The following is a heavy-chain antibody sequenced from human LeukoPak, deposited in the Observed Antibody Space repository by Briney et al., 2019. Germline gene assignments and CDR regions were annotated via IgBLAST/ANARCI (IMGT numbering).Heavy chain of an antibody. Sequence: GGSLRLSCAASGFTFSSYGMHWVRQAPGKGLEWVAFIRYDGSNKYYADSVKGRFTISRDNSKNTLYLQMNSLRAEDTAVYYCARDYSTVTTFFDYWGQGTLVTVSS. CDR2: IRYDGSNK. D-gene: IGHD4-17*01. CDR3: ARDYSTVTTFFDY. J-gene: IGHJ4*02. CDR1: GFTFSSYG. V-gene: IGHV3-30*02.